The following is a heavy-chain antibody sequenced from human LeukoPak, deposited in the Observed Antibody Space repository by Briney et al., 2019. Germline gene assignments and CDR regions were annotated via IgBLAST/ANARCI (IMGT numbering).Heavy chain of an antibody. CDR3: ARGINYDSSAPTHAFDI. J-gene: IGHJ3*02. Sequence: SVKVSCKASGGTFSGYAISWVRQAPGQGLEWMGRIMPIFGTANYAQKFQGRVTITTDESTSTAYMELSSLRSEDTAVYYCARGINYDSSAPTHAFDIWGQGTMVTVSS. CDR1: GGTFSGYA. V-gene: IGHV1-69*05. D-gene: IGHD3-22*01. CDR2: IMPIFGTA.